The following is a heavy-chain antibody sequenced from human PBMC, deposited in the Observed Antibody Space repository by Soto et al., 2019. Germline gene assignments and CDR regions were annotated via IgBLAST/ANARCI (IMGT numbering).Heavy chain of an antibody. CDR3: AKDRRYFASGMDV. V-gene: IGHV3-30*18. D-gene: IGHD3-9*01. J-gene: IGHJ6*02. CDR1: GFTFSSYG. CDR2: ISYDGSNK. Sequence: GGSLRLSCAASGFTFSSYGMHWVRQAPGKGLEWVAVISYDGSNKYYADSVKGRFTISRDNSKNTLYLQMNSLRAEDTAVYYCAKDRRYFASGMDVWGQGTTVTVSS.